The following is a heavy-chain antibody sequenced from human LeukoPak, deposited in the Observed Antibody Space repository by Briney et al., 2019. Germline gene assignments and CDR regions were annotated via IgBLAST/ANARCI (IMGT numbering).Heavy chain of an antibody. D-gene: IGHD3-22*01. CDR1: GFTFSSYE. J-gene: IGHJ4*02. CDR3: AREKRENYDSSGYSDY. Sequence: AGGSLRLSCAASGFTFSSYEMNWVRQAPGKGLEWVSYISSSGSTIYYADSVKGRFTISRDNAKNSLYLQMNSLRAEDTAVYYCAREKRENYDSSGYSDYWGQGTLVTVSS. V-gene: IGHV3-48*03. CDR2: ISSSGSTI.